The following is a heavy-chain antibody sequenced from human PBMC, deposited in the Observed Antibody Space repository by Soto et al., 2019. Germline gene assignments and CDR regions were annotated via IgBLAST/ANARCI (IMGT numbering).Heavy chain of an antibody. V-gene: IGHV3-74*03. CDR1: EFSFSSYW. CDR3: ARDLSGRADV. D-gene: IGHD3-10*01. Sequence: FLRLYCVDLEFSFSSYWMHWVRQVPGKGLVWVSRLNEDGSFTSYADSVKGRFSIFRDNAKKTLYLQMNSLSAEDSAVYYCARDLSGRADVWGQGTTVTVSS. CDR2: LNEDGSFT. J-gene: IGHJ6*02.